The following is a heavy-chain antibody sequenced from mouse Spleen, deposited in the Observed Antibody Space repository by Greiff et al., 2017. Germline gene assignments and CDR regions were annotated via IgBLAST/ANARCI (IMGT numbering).Heavy chain of an antibody. CDR2: ISSGSSTI. D-gene: IGHD1-1*01. Sequence: EVKVVESGGGLVQPGGSRKLSCAASGFTFSSFGMHWVRQAPEKGLEWVAYISSGSSTIYYADTVKGRFTISRDNPKNTLFLQMTSLRSEDTAMYYCARSRNGDYAMDYWGQGTSVTVSS. J-gene: IGHJ4*01. CDR1: GFTFSSFG. V-gene: IGHV5-17*02. CDR3: ARSRNGDYAMDY.